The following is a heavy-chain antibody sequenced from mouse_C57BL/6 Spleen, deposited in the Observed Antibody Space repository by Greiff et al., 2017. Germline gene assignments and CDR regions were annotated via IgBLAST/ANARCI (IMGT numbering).Heavy chain of an antibody. V-gene: IGHV1-15*01. D-gene: IGHD2-5*01. CDR3: TPPYYSNSLFAY. CDR2: IDPETGGT. Sequence: ESGAELVRPGASVTLSCKASGYTFTDYEMHWVKQTPVHGLEWIGAIDPETGGTAYNQKFKGKAILTADKSSSTAYLELRSLTSADSAVYYCTPPYYSNSLFAYWGQGTLVTVSA. CDR1: GYTFTDYE. J-gene: IGHJ3*01.